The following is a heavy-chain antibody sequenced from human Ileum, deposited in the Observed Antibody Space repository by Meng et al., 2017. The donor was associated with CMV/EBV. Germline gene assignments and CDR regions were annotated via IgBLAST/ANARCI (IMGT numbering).Heavy chain of an antibody. D-gene: IGHD2-2*02. V-gene: IGHV4-59*01. CDR3: ARVHCSSTSCYNGMDV. J-gene: IGHJ6*02. Sequence: SETLSLTRTVSGGSISSYYWSWIRQPPGKGLEWIGYIYYSGSTNYNPSLKSRVTISVDTSKNQFSLKLSSVTAADTAVYYCARVHCSSTSCYNGMDVWGQGTTVTVSS. CDR1: GGSISSYY. CDR2: IYYSGST.